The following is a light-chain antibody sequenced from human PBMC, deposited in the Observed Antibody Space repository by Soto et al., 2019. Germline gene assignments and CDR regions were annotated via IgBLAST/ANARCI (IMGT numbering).Light chain of an antibody. CDR1: QGISSY. V-gene: IGKV1-8*01. CDR3: QQYYSYPCT. CDR2: AAS. J-gene: IGKJ1*01. Sequence: AIRMTQSPSSFSASTGDRVTITCRASQGISSYLAWYQQKPGKAPKLLIYAASTLQSSVPSRFRGSGSGTDFTLTISCLKSEDFATYYCQQYYSYPCTFGQGTKVEIK.